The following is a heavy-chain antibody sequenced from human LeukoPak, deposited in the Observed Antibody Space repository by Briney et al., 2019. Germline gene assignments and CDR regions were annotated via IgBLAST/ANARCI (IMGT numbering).Heavy chain of an antibody. D-gene: IGHD3-22*01. CDR1: GFPFSDYY. J-gene: IGHJ4*02. CDR3: ARDGGHAYYYDSSGYPY. Sequence: GGSLTLSCAASGFPFSDYYMSWLRQAPGKGLEWVSYISSSGSTIYYADSVKGRFTISRDNAKNSLYLQMNSLRAEDTAVYYCARDGGHAYYYDSSGYPYWGQRTLVTVSS. CDR2: ISSSGSTI. V-gene: IGHV3-11*01.